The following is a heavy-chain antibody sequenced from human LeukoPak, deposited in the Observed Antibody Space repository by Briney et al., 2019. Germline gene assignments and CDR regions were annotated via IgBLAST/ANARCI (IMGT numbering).Heavy chain of an antibody. CDR3: ARDQLPRLYYYYGMDV. V-gene: IGHV3-30-3*01. CDR2: VSHDGSNK. J-gene: IGHJ6*02. CDR1: GFTFSTYA. Sequence: PGRSLRLSCAASGFTFSTYAIHWVRQAPGKGLEWVAVVSHDGSNKDYADSVKGRFTISRDNSKNTLYLQMTSLRAEDTAVYYCARDQLPRLYYYYGMDVWGQGTTVTVSS.